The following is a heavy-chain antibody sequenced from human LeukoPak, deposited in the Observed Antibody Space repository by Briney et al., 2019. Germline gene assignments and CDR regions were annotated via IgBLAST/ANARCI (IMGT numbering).Heavy chain of an antibody. J-gene: IGHJ4*02. CDR2: IYSGSST. Sequence: GGSLRLSCAASGFTVSSYYMNWVRQAPGKGLEWVSVIYSGSSTYYADSVKARFTISRDNSKNTLYLQMNSLRAEDTAVYYCARTYYYDSSGIFGFPDYWGQGTLVTVSS. D-gene: IGHD3-22*01. V-gene: IGHV3-53*01. CDR1: GFTVSSYY. CDR3: ARTYYYDSSGIFGFPDY.